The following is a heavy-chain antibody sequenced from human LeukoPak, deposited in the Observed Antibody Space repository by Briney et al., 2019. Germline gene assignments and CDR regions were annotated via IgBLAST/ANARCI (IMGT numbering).Heavy chain of an antibody. D-gene: IGHD3-10*01. V-gene: IGHV3-53*01. CDR1: GFTVSSNY. Sequence: PGGSLRLSCAASGFTVSSNYMSWVRQAPGKGLEWVSVIYSGGSPYYADSVKGRFTISRDNSKNTLYLQMNSLRAEDTAVYYCARVDYYGSGSYPATFDPWGQGTLVTVSS. J-gene: IGHJ5*02. CDR2: IYSGGSP. CDR3: ARVDYYGSGSYPATFDP.